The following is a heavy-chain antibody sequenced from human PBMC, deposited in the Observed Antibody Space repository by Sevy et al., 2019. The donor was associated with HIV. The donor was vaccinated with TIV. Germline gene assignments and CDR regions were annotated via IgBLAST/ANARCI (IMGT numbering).Heavy chain of an antibody. Sequence: ASVKVSCKASGYTFTGYYMHWVRQAPGQGLEWMGWINPNSGGTNYAQKFQGRVTMTRDTSISTAYMELSRLRSDDTAVYYCGRCNNWNHDNWFDPWGQGTLVTVSS. D-gene: IGHD1-20*01. V-gene: IGHV1-2*02. J-gene: IGHJ5*02. CDR3: GRCNNWNHDNWFDP. CDR1: GYTFTGYY. CDR2: INPNSGGT.